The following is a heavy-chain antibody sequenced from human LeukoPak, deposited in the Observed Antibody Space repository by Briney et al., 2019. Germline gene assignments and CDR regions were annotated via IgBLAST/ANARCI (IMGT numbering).Heavy chain of an antibody. D-gene: IGHD7-27*01. CDR1: GFTFNSYS. CDR2: ISSSTSGI. Sequence: GGSLRLSCGASGFTFNSYSMKWVRQAPGKRLEGVSYISSSTSGIYYADSVKGRFTISRDSARRSLFLQMNSLRDEDTAVYYCARDIHWAFDYWGQGTLVTVSS. J-gene: IGHJ4*02. V-gene: IGHV3-48*02. CDR3: ARDIHWAFDY.